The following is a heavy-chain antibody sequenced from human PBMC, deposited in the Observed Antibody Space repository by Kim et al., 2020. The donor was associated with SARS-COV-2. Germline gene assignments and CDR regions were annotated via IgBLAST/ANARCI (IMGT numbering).Heavy chain of an antibody. CDR3: SRSRPLRGGLDY. CDR2: MHYSGST. D-gene: IGHD3-16*01. V-gene: IGHV4-59*13. Sequence: SETLSLTCTVSGGSMNDYYWNWIRQPPGKGLEWIGYMHYSGSTSYNPSLKSRVTISVDTSKNQFSLKMTSVTAADTAVYYCSRSRPLRGGLDYWGQGTLVTVSS. J-gene: IGHJ4*02. CDR1: GGSMNDYY.